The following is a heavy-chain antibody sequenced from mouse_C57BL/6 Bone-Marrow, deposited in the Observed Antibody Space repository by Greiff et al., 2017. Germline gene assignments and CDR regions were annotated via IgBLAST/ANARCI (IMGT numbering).Heavy chain of an antibody. J-gene: IGHJ1*03. CDR2: IDPSDSYT. D-gene: IGHD2-4*01. CDR3: APDDLGYFDV. V-gene: IGHV1-50*01. Sequence: QVQLQQPGAELVKPGASVKLSCKASGYTFTSYWMQWVKQRPGQGLEWIGEIDPSDSYTNYNLKFKGKATLTVDTSSSTAYMQLSSLTSEDSAVYYCAPDDLGYFDVWGTGTTVTVSS. CDR1: GYTFTSYW.